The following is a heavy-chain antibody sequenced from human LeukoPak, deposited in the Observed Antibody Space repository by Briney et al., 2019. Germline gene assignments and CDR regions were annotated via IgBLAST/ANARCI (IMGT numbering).Heavy chain of an antibody. V-gene: IGHV3-21*01. CDR2: ISTSSSYI. Sequence: PGGSLRLSCAASGFTFSTYSMHWVRQAPGKGLEWVSSISTSSSYIYYADSVKGRFTISRDNAKNSLFLQMSGLRAEDTAVYYCVKDRDGYNHFDYWGQGTLVTVSS. CDR1: GFTFSTYS. D-gene: IGHD5-24*01. J-gene: IGHJ4*02. CDR3: VKDRDGYNHFDY.